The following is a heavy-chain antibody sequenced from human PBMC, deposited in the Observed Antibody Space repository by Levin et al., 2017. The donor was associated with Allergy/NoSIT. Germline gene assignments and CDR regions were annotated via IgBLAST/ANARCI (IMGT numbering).Heavy chain of an antibody. V-gene: IGHV3-21*01. Sequence: RGESLKISCAASGLTFSSYSMNWVRQAPGKGLEWVSSISSSISYIYYADSVKGRFTISRDNAKNSLYLQMNSLRAEDTAVYYCAREDCSSTSCYGFDYWGQGTLVTVSS. CDR1: GLTFSSYS. J-gene: IGHJ4*02. D-gene: IGHD2-2*01. CDR3: AREDCSSTSCYGFDY. CDR2: ISSSISYI.